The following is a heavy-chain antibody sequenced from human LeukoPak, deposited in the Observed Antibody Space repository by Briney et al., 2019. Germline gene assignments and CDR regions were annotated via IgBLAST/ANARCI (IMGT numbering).Heavy chain of an antibody. CDR1: GYTFTGYY. J-gene: IGHJ3*02. CDR3: ARDPRTARRADAFDI. V-gene: IGHV1-2*04. Sequence: GASVKVSCKASGYTFTGYYMHWVRQAPGQGLEWMGWINPNSGGTNYAQKFQGWVTMTRDTSISTAYMELSRLRSDDTAVYYCARDPRTARRADAFDIWGQGTMVTVSS. D-gene: IGHD1/OR15-1a*01. CDR2: INPNSGGT.